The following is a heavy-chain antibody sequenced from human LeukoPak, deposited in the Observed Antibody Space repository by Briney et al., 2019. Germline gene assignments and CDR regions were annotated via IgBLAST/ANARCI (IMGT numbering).Heavy chain of an antibody. J-gene: IGHJ4*02. CDR1: GFTFSSYA. Sequence: GGSLRLSCAASGFTFSSYAMSWVRQAPGKGLGWVSAISGSGGSTYYADSVKGRFTISRDNSKNTLYLQMNSLRAEDTAVYYCAKKGAGKDIVVVPAATAPFDYWGQGTLVTVSS. CDR2: ISGSGGST. V-gene: IGHV3-23*01. CDR3: AKKGAGKDIVVVPAATAPFDY. D-gene: IGHD2-2*01.